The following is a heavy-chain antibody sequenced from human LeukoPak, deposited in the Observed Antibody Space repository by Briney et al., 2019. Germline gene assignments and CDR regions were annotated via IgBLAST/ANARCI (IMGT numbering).Heavy chain of an antibody. Sequence: SETLSLTCTVSGGSISSYYWSWIRQPPGEGLEWIGYIYYSGSTNYNPSLKSRVTISVDTSKNQFSLKLSSVTAADTAVYYCARFMWFGESLDAFDIWGQGTMVTVSS. CDR2: IYYSGST. D-gene: IGHD3-10*01. V-gene: IGHV4-59*01. CDR1: GGSISSYY. CDR3: ARFMWFGESLDAFDI. J-gene: IGHJ3*02.